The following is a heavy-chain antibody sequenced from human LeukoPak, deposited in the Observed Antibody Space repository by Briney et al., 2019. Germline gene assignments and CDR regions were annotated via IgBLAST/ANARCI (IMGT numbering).Heavy chain of an antibody. D-gene: IGHD3-22*01. CDR2: IFYSGST. V-gene: IGHV4-59*08. CDR3: ARPQFGSGYYHEVDY. Sequence: PSETLSLTCSVSGGSISSYYRSWIRQPPGKGLEWIGYIFYSGSTNYNPSLKSRVTIAVDTSKNQFSLKLRSVTAADTAVYYCARPQFGSGYYHEVDYWGQGILVTVSS. CDR1: GGSISSYY. J-gene: IGHJ4*02.